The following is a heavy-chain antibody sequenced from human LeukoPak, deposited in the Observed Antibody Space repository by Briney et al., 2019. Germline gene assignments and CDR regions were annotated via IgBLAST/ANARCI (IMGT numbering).Heavy chain of an antibody. J-gene: IGHJ2*01. CDR2: INWNGGST. D-gene: IGHD4-17*01. Sequence: GGSLRLSCAASGFTFDDYGMSWVRQAPGKGLEWVSGINWNGGSTGYADSVKGRFTVSRDNSKNTLYLQMNSLRAEDTAIYYCAKVVTTKTSYWYFDLWGRGTLVTVSS. CDR1: GFTFDDYG. V-gene: IGHV3-20*04. CDR3: AKVVTTKTSYWYFDL.